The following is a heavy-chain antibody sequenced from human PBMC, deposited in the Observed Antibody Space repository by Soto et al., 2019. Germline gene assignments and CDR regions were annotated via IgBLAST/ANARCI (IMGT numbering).Heavy chain of an antibody. D-gene: IGHD1-26*01. V-gene: IGHV3-7*03. CDR1: GFTFISSF. J-gene: IGHJ4*02. CDR2: INQDGGVT. Sequence: GGSLRLSCVASGFTFISSFMGWIRQAPGKGLEWVANINQDGGVTYYVDSVEGRFTISRDNTKDSLYLQMNSLRGEDTAIYYCARYYRGSVRYLFDYWGQGTMVTVTS. CDR3: ARYYRGSVRYLFDY.